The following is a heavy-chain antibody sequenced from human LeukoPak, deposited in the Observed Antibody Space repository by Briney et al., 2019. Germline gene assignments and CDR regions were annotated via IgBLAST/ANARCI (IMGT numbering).Heavy chain of an antibody. CDR2: ISSSSSAI. D-gene: IGHD6-13*01. CDR1: GFTFNIYS. CDR3: ARVKGYGGYTVVPLDY. Sequence: GGPLRLSCAASGFTFNIYSMNWVRQAPGKGLEWVSYISSSSSAIYYADSVKGRFTISRDNAKNSLYLQMNSLRAEDSAVYYCARVKGYGGYTVVPLDYWGQGTPVTASS. J-gene: IGHJ4*02. V-gene: IGHV3-48*01.